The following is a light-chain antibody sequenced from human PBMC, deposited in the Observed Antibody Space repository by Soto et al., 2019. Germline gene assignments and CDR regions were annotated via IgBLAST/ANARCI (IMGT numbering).Light chain of an antibody. CDR1: QSVSSY. J-gene: IGKJ4*01. CDR3: QQRSNWPPPT. Sequence: IVLTQSPAPLSLSPGERATLSCRASQSVSSYLAWYQQKPGQAHSLLLYDASNRTTGIPARFSGSGSGTDFSLTISSLEPEDFAVYYCQQRSNWPPPTFGGGTKVEIK. CDR2: DAS. V-gene: IGKV3-11*01.